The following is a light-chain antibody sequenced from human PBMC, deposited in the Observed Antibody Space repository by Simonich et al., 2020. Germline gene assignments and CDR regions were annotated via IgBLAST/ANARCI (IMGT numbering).Light chain of an antibody. J-gene: IGLJ2*01. CDR1: SRAVGGYNY. CDR2: DVS. V-gene: IGLV2-14*03. Sequence: QSALTQPASVSGSPGQSIPISCTGTSRAVGGYNYVSWDQQHPGKAPKLMIYDVSHRLSVVSNRVYCAKAGNTASLTISGLQAEDEADYYCSSYTSSSTVVFGGGTKLTVL. CDR3: SSYTSSSTVV.